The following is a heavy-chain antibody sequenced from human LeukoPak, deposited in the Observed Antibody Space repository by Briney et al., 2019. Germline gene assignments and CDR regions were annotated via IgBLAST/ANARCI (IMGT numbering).Heavy chain of an antibody. J-gene: IGHJ2*01. CDR3: ARQFGSGLWYFDL. CDR2: ISDSGRT. V-gene: IGHV4-39*01. CDR1: GGSISSGSSDYY. D-gene: IGHD3-10*01. Sequence: PSETLSLTCTVSGGSISSGSSDYYWGWIHQPPGKGLDWIGSISDSGRTYYNPSLKSRVTVSVDTSKNQFSLNLSSVTAADTAVYYCARQFGSGLWYFDLWGRGTLVTVSS.